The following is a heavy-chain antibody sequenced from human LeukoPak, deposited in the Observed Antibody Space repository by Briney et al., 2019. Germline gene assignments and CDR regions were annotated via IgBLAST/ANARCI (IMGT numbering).Heavy chain of an antibody. CDR2: IHYSGST. J-gene: IGHJ3*02. Sequence: GSLRLSCAASGFTFSSYGMSWVRQPPGKGLEWIGHIHYSGSTNYNPSLKSRVVISVDTSKNQFSLKLSSVTAADTAVFYCARRVWATSISRDAFDIWGQGTMVTVSS. V-gene: IGHV4-59*01. D-gene: IGHD1-26*01. CDR3: ARRVWATSISRDAFDI. CDR1: GFTFSSYG.